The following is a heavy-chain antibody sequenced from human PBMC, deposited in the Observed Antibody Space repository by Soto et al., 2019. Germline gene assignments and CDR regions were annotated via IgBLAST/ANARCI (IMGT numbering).Heavy chain of an antibody. Sequence: GGSLRLSCAASGFNCSGYAMSWVRQAPGKGLEWVSRISGSGGFTYYADSVKGRFTISRDNSKNTLHLQMNSLRAEDTAVYYCAKVVTSAYYYYMDVWGKGTTVTVSS. CDR3: AKVVTSAYYYYMDV. D-gene: IGHD4-4*01. J-gene: IGHJ6*03. CDR2: ISGSGGFT. V-gene: IGHV3-23*01. CDR1: GFNCSGYA.